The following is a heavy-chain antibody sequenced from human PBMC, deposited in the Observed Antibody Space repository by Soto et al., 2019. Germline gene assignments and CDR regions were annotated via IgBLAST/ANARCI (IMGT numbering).Heavy chain of an antibody. Sequence: LTCAVSGGSISSSIYYWGWIRQPPGKGLEWIGSIYYSGSTYYTPSLQSRVAISVDTSKNQFSLKLNSVTAADTAVYYCARRTVNIRTFYSGLKTHCFDYWGQGTLVTVSS. J-gene: IGHJ4*02. CDR3: ARRTVNIRTFYSGLKTHCFDY. V-gene: IGHV4-39*01. CDR1: GGSISSSIYY. D-gene: IGHD6-19*01. CDR2: IYYSGST.